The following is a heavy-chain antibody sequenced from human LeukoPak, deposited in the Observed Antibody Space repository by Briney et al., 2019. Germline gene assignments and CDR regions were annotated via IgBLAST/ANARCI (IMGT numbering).Heavy chain of an antibody. CDR2: IRDKANTYTT. CDR3: TRVIVGPTD. D-gene: IGHD1-26*01. CDR1: GFTFSSYW. Sequence: GGSLRLSCAASGFTFSSYWMSWVRQAPGKGLEWVGRIRDKANTYTTDYAASVKGRFTISRDDSKNSVFLQMNSLKSEDTAMYYCTRVIVGPTDWGQGTLVAVSS. J-gene: IGHJ4*02. V-gene: IGHV3-72*01.